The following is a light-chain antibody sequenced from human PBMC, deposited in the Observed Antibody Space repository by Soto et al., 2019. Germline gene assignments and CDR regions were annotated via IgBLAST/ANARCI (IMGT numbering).Light chain of an antibody. Sequence: ETTMSQSLATLSVYTGERATLTCRASQSISSNLAWFQQKPGQAPRLLIYDASTMATGFPARFSGSGSGTEFTLTICSLQSEDFAVYYCQEYNNWPLTFGGGTNVDIK. CDR1: QSISSN. CDR3: QEYNNWPLT. CDR2: DAS. J-gene: IGKJ4*01. V-gene: IGKV3-15*01.